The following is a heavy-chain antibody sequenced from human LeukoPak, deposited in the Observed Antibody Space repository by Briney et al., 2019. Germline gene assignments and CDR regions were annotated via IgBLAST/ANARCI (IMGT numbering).Heavy chain of an antibody. CDR1: GFTYSHYG. J-gene: IGHJ4*02. Sequence: GGSLRLSCAASGFTYSHYGMHWVRQAPGKGLEWGAVIWSDATEKYYSDAVKGRFTISRDNSRNTLYLQMNSLRGEDTAVYYCAKDAQRGFDYSNSLEYWGQGTLVTVSS. V-gene: IGHV3-33*06. D-gene: IGHD4-11*01. CDR2: IWSDATEK. CDR3: AKDAQRGFDYSNSLEY.